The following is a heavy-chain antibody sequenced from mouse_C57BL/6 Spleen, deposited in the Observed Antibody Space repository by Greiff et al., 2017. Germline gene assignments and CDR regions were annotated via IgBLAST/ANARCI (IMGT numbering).Heavy chain of an antibody. CDR3: AREGDYGSFAY. D-gene: IGHD1-1*01. V-gene: IGHV1-52*01. J-gene: IGHJ3*01. CDR2: IDPSDSET. Sequence: VQLQQPGAELVRPGSSVKLSCKASGYTFTSYWMHWVKQRPIQGLEWIGNIDPSDSETHYNQKFKDKATLTVDKSSSTAYMQLSSLTSEDSAVYYCAREGDYGSFAYWGQGTLVIVSA. CDR1: GYTFTSYW.